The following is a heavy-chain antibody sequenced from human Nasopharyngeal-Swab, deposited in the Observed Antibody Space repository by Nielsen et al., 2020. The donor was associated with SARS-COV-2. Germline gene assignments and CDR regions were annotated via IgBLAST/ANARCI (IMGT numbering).Heavy chain of an antibody. CDR2: IYPGDSDT. CDR3: ARRGDYGGNHFDAFEI. Sequence: GESLKISCTGSGYSFTSYWMGWVRQMPGKGLEWMGTIYPGDSDTRYSPSFQGQFTISADKSISTAYLQWSSLKASDTAMYYCARRGDYGGNHFDAFEIWGQGRIVNVSS. D-gene: IGHD4-23*01. J-gene: IGHJ3*02. V-gene: IGHV5-51*01. CDR1: GYSFTSYW.